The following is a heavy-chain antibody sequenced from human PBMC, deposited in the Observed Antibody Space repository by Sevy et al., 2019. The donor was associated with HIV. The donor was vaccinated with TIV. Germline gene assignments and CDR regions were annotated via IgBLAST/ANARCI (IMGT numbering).Heavy chain of an antibody. Sequence: GGSLRLSCAASGFTFSNSWMHWVRQVPGKGLVWVSRINSEGSSTTYADSVKGRFTISRDNAKNTLHLQMSSLRAEDTAVYYCARLLQWQNAFDIWGQGTLVTVSS. D-gene: IGHD6-19*01. CDR2: INSEGSST. J-gene: IGHJ3*02. CDR3: ARLLQWQNAFDI. CDR1: GFTFSNSW. V-gene: IGHV3-74*01.